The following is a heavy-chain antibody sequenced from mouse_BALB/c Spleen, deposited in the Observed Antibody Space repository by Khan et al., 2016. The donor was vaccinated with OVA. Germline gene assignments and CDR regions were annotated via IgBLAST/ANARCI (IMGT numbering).Heavy chain of an antibody. V-gene: IGHV3-2*02. CDR3: ERTKYYGYAMDY. Sequence: EAQIQVSGPRLVKPSQSLSLTCTVTGYSITSGYAWNWIRQFPGNKLEWMGYISYSGSTSYNPSLRSRIYITRDPSKNQFFLELNSVTTENTATYYCERTKYYGYAMDYWGQGTSVTVSS. CDR2: ISYSGST. CDR1: GYSITSGYA. J-gene: IGHJ4*01. D-gene: IGHD1-1*01.